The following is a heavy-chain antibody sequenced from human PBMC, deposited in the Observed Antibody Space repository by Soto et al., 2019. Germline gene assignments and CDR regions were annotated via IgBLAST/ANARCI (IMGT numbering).Heavy chain of an antibody. J-gene: IGHJ3*02. CDR1: GFTFSSYS. CDR2: ISSSSSYI. D-gene: IGHD6-13*01. Sequence: GGSLRLSCAASGFTFSSYSMNWVRQAPGKGLEWVSSISSSSSYIYYADSVKGRFTISRDNAKNSLYLQMNSLRAEDTAVYYCARKMAAAIDAFDIWGQGTMVTVSS. V-gene: IGHV3-21*01. CDR3: ARKMAAAIDAFDI.